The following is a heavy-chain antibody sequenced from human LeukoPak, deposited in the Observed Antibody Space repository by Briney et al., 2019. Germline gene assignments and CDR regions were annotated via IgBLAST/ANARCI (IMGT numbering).Heavy chain of an antibody. CDR3: TRVGYIDEGINY. V-gene: IGHV3-7*04. CDR1: GFPFSSYW. D-gene: IGHD5-24*01. CDR2: IKQDGSNK. Sequence: GGSLRLSCVASGFPFSSYWMTWVRQAPGKGLEWVANIKQDGSNKSYVDSVKGRFTISRDNAKNSLYLQMNSLRAEDTAIYYCTRVGYIDEGINYWGQGTLVTVSS. J-gene: IGHJ4*02.